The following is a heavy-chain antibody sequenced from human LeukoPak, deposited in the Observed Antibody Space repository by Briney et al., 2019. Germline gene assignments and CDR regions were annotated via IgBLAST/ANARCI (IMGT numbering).Heavy chain of an antibody. CDR1: GYTFTNYG. D-gene: IGHD2-15*01. CDR3: ARDGLVVALYYYDY. V-gene: IGHV1-18*01. Sequence: GASVKASCKASGYTFTNYGISWVRQAPGQGLEWMGWISAYNGNTNYAQKFQGRVTMTTDTSTSTAYMELRSLRSDDTAVYYCARDGLVVALYYYDYWGQGTLVTVSS. J-gene: IGHJ4*02. CDR2: ISAYNGNT.